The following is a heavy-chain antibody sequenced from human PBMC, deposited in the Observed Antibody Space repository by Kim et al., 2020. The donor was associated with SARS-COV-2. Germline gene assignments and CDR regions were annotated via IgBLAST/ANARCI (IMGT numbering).Heavy chain of an antibody. Sequence: SVKVSCKASGGTFSSYAISWVRQAPGQGLEWMGGIIPIFGTANYAQKFQGRVTITADESTSTAYMELSSLRSEDTAVYYCARAVHYYDGIGDAFDIWGQGTMVTVSS. CDR3: ARAVHYYDGIGDAFDI. D-gene: IGHD3-22*01. CDR1: GGTFSSYA. J-gene: IGHJ3*02. CDR2: IIPIFGTA. V-gene: IGHV1-69*13.